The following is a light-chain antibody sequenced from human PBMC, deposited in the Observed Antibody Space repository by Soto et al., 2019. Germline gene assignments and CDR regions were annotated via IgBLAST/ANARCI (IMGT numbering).Light chain of an antibody. CDR1: QAISTW. J-gene: IGKJ1*01. Sequence: DIQMTQSPSSVSPSVGDRVTITCRASQAISTWLAWYQQNPGKAPKLLIYSASNLQSAVPSRFSGSGSGSDFTLTISSLQHEDFATYYCQQANSFPRTFGQGTKVEIK. CDR2: SAS. V-gene: IGKV1D-12*01. CDR3: QQANSFPRT.